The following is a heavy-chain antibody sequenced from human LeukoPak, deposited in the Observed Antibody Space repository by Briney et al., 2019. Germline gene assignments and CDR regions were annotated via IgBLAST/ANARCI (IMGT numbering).Heavy chain of an antibody. CDR1: GFTFSSYA. CDR2: ISYDGSNK. J-gene: IGHJ4*02. Sequence: PGGSLRLSCAASGFTFSSYAMHWVRQAPGKGLEWVAVISYDGSNKYYADSVKGRFTISRDNSKNTLYLQMNSLRAEDTAVYYCARGAPYYDFWSGYFWDYWGQGTLVTASS. CDR3: ARGAPYYDFWSGYFWDY. D-gene: IGHD3-3*01. V-gene: IGHV3-30-3*01.